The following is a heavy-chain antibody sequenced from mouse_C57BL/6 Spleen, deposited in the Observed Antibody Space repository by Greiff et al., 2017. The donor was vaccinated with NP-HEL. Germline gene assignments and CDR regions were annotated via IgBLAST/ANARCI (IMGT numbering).Heavy chain of an antibody. Sequence: QVQLQQSGPGLVAPSQSLSITCTVSGFSLTSYGVDWVRQSPGKGLEWLGVIWGVGSTNYNSAPKSRLSISKDNSKSQVFLKMNSLQTDDTAMYYGARTAQGSYAMDYWGQGTSVTVSS. V-gene: IGHV2-6*01. CDR2: IWGVGST. D-gene: IGHD3-2*02. CDR3: ARTAQGSYAMDY. CDR1: GFSLTSYG. J-gene: IGHJ4*01.